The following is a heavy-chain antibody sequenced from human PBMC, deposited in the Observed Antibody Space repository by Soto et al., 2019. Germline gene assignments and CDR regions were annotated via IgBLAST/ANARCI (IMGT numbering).Heavy chain of an antibody. CDR1: GYTFTSYY. CDR2: INPSGGST. D-gene: IGHD3-10*01. V-gene: IGHV1-46*01. Sequence: ASVKVSCKASGYTFTSYYMHWVRQAPGQGLEWMGIINPSGGSTSYAQKFQGRVTMTRDTSTSTVYMELSSLRSEDTAVYYCARDQGKLLWFGESRNPYGMDVWGQGTRVTVSS. J-gene: IGHJ6*02. CDR3: ARDQGKLLWFGESRNPYGMDV.